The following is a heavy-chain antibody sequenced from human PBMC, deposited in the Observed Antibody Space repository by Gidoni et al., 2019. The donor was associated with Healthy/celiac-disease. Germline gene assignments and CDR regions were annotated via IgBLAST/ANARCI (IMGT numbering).Heavy chain of an antibody. J-gene: IGHJ4*02. CDR2: MNPNSGNT. CDR1: GYTFTSYD. D-gene: IGHD3-10*01. Sequence: QVQLVQSGAEVKKPGASVKVSCKASGYTFTSYDINWVRQATGQGLEWMGWMNPNSGNTGYAQKFQGRVTMTRNTSISTAYMELSSLRSEDTAVYYCARGPPSYYGSGSYRFDYWGQGTLVTVSS. V-gene: IGHV1-8*01. CDR3: ARGPPSYYGSGSYRFDY.